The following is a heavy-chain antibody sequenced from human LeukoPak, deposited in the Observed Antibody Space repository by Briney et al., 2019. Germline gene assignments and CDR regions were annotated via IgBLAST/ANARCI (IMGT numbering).Heavy chain of an antibody. V-gene: IGHV3-21*01. CDR3: ARGGYGDYGVDY. D-gene: IGHD4-17*01. CDR1: GFTFSTYN. Sequence: GGSLRLSCAASGFTFSTYNTNWVRQAPGKGLEWVSSISRSSSYIYYADSVKGRFTISRDNAKNSLYLQMDSLRAEDTAVYYCARGGYGDYGVDYWGQGTLVTVSS. J-gene: IGHJ4*02. CDR2: ISRSSSYI.